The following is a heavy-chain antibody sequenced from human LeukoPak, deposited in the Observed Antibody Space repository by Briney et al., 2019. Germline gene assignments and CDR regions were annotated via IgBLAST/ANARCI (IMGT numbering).Heavy chain of an antibody. J-gene: IGHJ5*02. CDR2: MNPNSGNT. CDR3: ARLGRLPHNTTTNWFDP. D-gene: IGHD1-1*01. CDR1: GYTFTSYD. Sequence: GASVKVSCKASGYTFTSYDINWVRQATGQGLEWMGWMNPNSGNTGYAQKFQGRVTITRNTSISTAYMELSSLRSEDTAVYYCARLGRLPHNTTTNWFDPWGQGTLVTVSS. V-gene: IGHV1-8*03.